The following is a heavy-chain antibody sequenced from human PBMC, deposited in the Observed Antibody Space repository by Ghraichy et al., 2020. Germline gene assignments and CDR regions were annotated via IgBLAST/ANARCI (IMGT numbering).Heavy chain of an antibody. CDR3: ARVGHGMDV. V-gene: IGHV4-59*01. J-gene: IGHJ6*02. Sequence: SETLSLTCTVSGGSISSYYWSWIRQPPGKGLEWIGYIYYSGSTNYNPSLKSRVTISVDTSKNQFSLKLSSVTAADTTVYYCARVGHGMDVWGQGTTVTVSS. CDR1: GGSISSYY. CDR2: IYYSGST.